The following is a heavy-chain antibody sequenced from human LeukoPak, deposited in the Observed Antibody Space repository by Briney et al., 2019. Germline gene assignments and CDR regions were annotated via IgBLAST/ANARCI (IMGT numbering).Heavy chain of an antibody. CDR2: IIPILGTA. J-gene: IGHJ4*02. D-gene: IGHD3-10*01. Sequence: SVKVSCKASGGTFSSYAISWVRQAPGQGLEWMGGIIPILGTANYAQKFQGRVTITADKSTSTAYMELSSLRSEDTAVYYCARAYYYGSGRRYYFDYWGQGTLVTVSS. CDR3: ARAYYYGSGRRYYFDY. CDR1: GGTFSSYA. V-gene: IGHV1-69*10.